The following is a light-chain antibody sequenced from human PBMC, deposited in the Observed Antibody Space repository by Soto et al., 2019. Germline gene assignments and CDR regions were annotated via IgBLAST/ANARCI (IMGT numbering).Light chain of an antibody. CDR3: QQYNTYPRT. V-gene: IGKV3-15*01. CDR2: GAS. J-gene: IGKJ1*01. Sequence: EIVMTQSPATLSVSPGERATVSCRASQSVRSNLAWYQQKPGQAPRLLIYGASTRATGIPARFSGSGSGTEFTLTISSLQSEDFAVYYCQQYNTYPRTFGLGTKVEIK. CDR1: QSVRSN.